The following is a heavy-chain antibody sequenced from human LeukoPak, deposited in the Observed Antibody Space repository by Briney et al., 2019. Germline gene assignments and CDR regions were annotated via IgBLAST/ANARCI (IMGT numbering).Heavy chain of an antibody. Sequence: SETLSLTCTVSGGSISSSSYYWGWIRQPPGKGLEWIGIIYYSGSTYYNPSLKSRVTISVDTSKNQFSLKLSSVTAADTAVYYCATAVITMIVVPPTLWGQGTLVTVSS. D-gene: IGHD3-22*01. V-gene: IGHV4-39*07. J-gene: IGHJ4*02. CDR3: ATAVITMIVVPPTL. CDR1: GGSISSSSYY. CDR2: IYYSGST.